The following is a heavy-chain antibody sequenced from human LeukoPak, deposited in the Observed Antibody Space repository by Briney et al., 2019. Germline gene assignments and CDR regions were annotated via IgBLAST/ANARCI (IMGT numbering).Heavy chain of an antibody. V-gene: IGHV4-59*01. Sequence: SETLSLTCTVSGGSISSYYWSWIRQPPGKGLEWIGYIYYSGSTNYNPSLKSRVTISVDTTKNQFSLKLSSVTAADTAVYYCARVGYDFWSGYFEYYFDYWGQGTLVTVSS. CDR3: ARVGYDFWSGYFEYYFDY. D-gene: IGHD3-3*01. CDR2: IYYSGST. J-gene: IGHJ4*02. CDR1: GGSISSYY.